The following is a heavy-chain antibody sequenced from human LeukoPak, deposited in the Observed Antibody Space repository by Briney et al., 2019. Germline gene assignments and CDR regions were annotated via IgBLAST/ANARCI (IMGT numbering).Heavy chain of an antibody. J-gene: IGHJ6*03. Sequence: SETLSLTCTVSGGSISSSSYYWSWIRQPPGKGLEWIGYIYYSGSTNYNPSLKSRVTISVDTSKNQFSLKLSSVTAADTVVYYCARVVPAANYYYYMDVWGKGTTVTISS. D-gene: IGHD2-2*01. V-gene: IGHV4-61*01. CDR1: GGSISSSSYY. CDR2: IYYSGST. CDR3: ARVVPAANYYYYMDV.